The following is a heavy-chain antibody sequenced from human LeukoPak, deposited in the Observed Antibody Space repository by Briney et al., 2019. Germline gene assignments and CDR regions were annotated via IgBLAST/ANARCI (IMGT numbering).Heavy chain of an antibody. CDR1: GGSISSYY. J-gene: IGHJ4*02. V-gene: IGHV4-59*01. CDR3: ARSYDSSGYFVSPYYFDY. Sequence: SETLSLTCTVSGGSISSYYWSWIRQPPGKGLEWIGYIYYSGSTNYNPSLKSRVTISLDTSKNQFSLKLSSVTAADTAVYYCARSYDSSGYFVSPYYFDYWGQGTLVTVSS. D-gene: IGHD3-22*01. CDR2: IYYSGST.